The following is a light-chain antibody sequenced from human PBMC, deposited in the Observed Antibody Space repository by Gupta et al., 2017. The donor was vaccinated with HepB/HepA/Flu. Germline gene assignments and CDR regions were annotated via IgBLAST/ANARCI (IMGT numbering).Light chain of an antibody. Sequence: EIVLTQSPATLSLSPGERATLSCRASQSVSSYLAWYQQKPGQAPRLLIYDASNRATGIPARFSGRGSGTDFTLTISSLEPEDFAVYYCQQRSNWPRTFGPGTKVDIK. CDR1: QSVSSY. CDR3: QQRSNWPRT. J-gene: IGKJ3*01. CDR2: DAS. V-gene: IGKV3-11*01.